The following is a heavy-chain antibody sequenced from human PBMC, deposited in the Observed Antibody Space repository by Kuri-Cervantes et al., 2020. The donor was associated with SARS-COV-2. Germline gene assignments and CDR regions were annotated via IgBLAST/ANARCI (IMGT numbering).Heavy chain of an antibody. CDR3: AVWGSYRYTRGYFDY. V-gene: IGHV1-18*01. Sequence: AGVPVSCQASGYTFTSYGISWVRQAPGQGLEWMGWISAYNGNTNYAQKLQGRVTMTTDTSTSTAYMELRSLRSDDTAVYYCAVWGSYRYTRGYFDYWGQGILV. CDR2: ISAYNGNT. D-gene: IGHD3-16*02. CDR1: GYTFTSYG. J-gene: IGHJ4*02.